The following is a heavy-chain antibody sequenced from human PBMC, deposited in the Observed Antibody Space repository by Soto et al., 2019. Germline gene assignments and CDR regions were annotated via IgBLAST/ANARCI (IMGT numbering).Heavy chain of an antibody. J-gene: IGHJ6*02. CDR2: IYPGDSDT. Sequence: GESLKISCKGSGYSFTSYWIGWVRQMPGKGLEWMGIIYPGDSDTRYSPSFQGQVTISADKSISTAYLQWSSLKASDTAMYYCARQNDPYCSSTSCYGYYYYGMDVWGQGTTVTVSS. D-gene: IGHD2-2*01. CDR3: ARQNDPYCSSTSCYGYYYYGMDV. CDR1: GYSFTSYW. V-gene: IGHV5-51*01.